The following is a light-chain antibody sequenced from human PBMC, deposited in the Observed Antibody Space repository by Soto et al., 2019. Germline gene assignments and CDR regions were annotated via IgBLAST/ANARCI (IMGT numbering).Light chain of an antibody. V-gene: IGLV2-18*02. CDR3: SSFAISATLV. CDR1: SSDIGYHNR. CDR2: EVS. J-gene: IGLJ3*02. Sequence: QSVLTQPPSVSGSPGQSVTISCTGTSSDIGYHNRVSWYQQPPGTAPKLMIYEVSTRYSGVPDRFSGSKSGNTASLTISGLQAEDEADYYCSSFAISATLVFGGGTQLTVL.